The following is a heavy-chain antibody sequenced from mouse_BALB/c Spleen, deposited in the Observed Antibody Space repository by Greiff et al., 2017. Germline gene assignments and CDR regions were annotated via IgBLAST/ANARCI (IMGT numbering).Heavy chain of an antibody. CDR3: TRDWDDYFDY. CDR2: ISSGGSYT. Sequence: EVKLQESGGGLVKPGGSLKLSCAASGFTFSSYTMSWVRQTPEKRLEWVATISSGGSYTYYPDSVKGRFTISRDNAKNTLYLQMSSLKSEDTAMYYCTRDWDDYFDYWGQGTTLTVSS. J-gene: IGHJ2*01. V-gene: IGHV5-6-4*01. CDR1: GFTFSSYT. D-gene: IGHD4-1*01.